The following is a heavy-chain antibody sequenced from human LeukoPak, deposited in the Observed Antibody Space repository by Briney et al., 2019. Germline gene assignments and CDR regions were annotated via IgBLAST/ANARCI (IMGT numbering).Heavy chain of an antibody. CDR2: ISGSGGST. V-gene: IGHV3-23*01. J-gene: IGHJ4*02. D-gene: IGHD3-16*02. CDR1: GFTFSSYA. CDR3: ARRLGELSLFPL. Sequence: PGGSLSLSCAASGFTFSSYAMSWVRQAPGKGLEWVSAISGSGGSTYYADSVKGRFTISRDNSKNTLYLQMNSLRAEDTAVYYCARRLGELSLFPLWGQGTLVTVSS.